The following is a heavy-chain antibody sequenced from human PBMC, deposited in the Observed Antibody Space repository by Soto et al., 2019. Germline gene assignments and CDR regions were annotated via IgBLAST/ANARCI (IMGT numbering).Heavy chain of an antibody. D-gene: IGHD6-13*01. CDR3: ARASYSSSHNWFDP. Sequence: SETLSLTCTVSGGSISSYYWSWIRQPPGKGLEWIGYIYYSGSTNYNPSLKSRVTISVDTSKNQFSLKLSSVTAADTAVYYCARASYSSSHNWFDPWGQGTLVPVSS. CDR1: GGSISSYY. J-gene: IGHJ5*02. V-gene: IGHV4-59*01. CDR2: IYYSGST.